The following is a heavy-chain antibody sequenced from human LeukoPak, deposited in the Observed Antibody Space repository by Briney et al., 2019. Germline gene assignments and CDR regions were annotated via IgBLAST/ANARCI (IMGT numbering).Heavy chain of an antibody. V-gene: IGHV4-34*01. CDR2: INHSGST. D-gene: IGHD6-19*01. J-gene: IGHJ4*02. CDR1: GGSFSGYY. CDR3: ARSGGFDSSAWYVVAKPYYFDY. Sequence: SETLSLTCAVYGGSFSGYYWSWIRQPPGKGLEWIGEINHSGSTNYNPSLKSRVTISVDTSKNHFSLKLSSVTAADTAVYYCARSGGFDSSAWYVVAKPYYFDYWGQGTLVTVSS.